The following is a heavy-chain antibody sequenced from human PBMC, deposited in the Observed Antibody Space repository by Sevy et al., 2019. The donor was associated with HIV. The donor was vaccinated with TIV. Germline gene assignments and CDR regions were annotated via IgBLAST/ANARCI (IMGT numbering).Heavy chain of an antibody. V-gene: IGHV4-4*07. D-gene: IGHD6-13*01. CDR2: IYTSGST. J-gene: IGHJ4*02. CDR3: TRGGESRSSWYYFDY. CDR1: GGSISSYY. Sequence: SETLSLTCTVSGGSISSYYWSWIRQPAGKGLEWIGRIYTSGSTNYNPSLKSRVTMSVDTSKNQFSLKLSSVTAAGTAVYYCTRGGESRSSWYYFDYWGQGTLVTVSS.